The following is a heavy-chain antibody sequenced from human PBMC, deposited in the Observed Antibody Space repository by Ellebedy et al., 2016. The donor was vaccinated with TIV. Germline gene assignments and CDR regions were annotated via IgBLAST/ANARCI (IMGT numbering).Heavy chain of an antibody. Sequence: GESLKISCAASGFTFSSYTMNWVRQAPGKGLEWVSSITSTSGTMYYAASVQGRFTSSRDNAKNSLYLQMNSLRAEDTAVYYCAKSPSRKPGLVDSWGQGTLVTVSS. CDR1: GFTFSSYT. CDR3: AKSPSRKPGLVDS. V-gene: IGHV3-21*04. D-gene: IGHD1-14*01. J-gene: IGHJ4*02. CDR2: ITSTSGTM.